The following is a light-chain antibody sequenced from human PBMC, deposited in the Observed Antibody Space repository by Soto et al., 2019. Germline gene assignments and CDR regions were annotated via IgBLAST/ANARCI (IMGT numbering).Light chain of an antibody. Sequence: QSVLTQPASVSGSPGQSITISCTGTSSDVGGYNYVSWYQQHPGKAPKLMIYDVSNRPSGVSIRFSVPKSGNTASLTISGLQAEDEADYYCSSYTSSRTYVFGTGTKVTVL. CDR1: SSDVGGYNY. J-gene: IGLJ1*01. V-gene: IGLV2-14*01. CDR3: SSYTSSRTYV. CDR2: DVS.